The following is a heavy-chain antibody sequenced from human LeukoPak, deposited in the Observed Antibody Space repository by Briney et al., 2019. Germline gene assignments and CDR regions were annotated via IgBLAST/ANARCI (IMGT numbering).Heavy chain of an antibody. CDR2: ISAYNGNT. CDR3: AREEPSGTFDY. V-gene: IGHV1-18*01. Sequence: GASVKVSCKASGYTFTSYGISWVRQAPGQGLEWMGWISAYNGNTNYAQKLQGRVIMTTDTSTSTAYMELRSLRSGDTAVYYCAREEPSGTFDYWGQGTLVTVSS. D-gene: IGHD1-14*01. J-gene: IGHJ4*02. CDR1: GYTFTSYG.